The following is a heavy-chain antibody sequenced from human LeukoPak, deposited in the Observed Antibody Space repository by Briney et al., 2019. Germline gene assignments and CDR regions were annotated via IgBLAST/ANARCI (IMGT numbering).Heavy chain of an antibody. CDR2: IHHSGST. V-gene: IGHV4-38-2*02. CDR3: ARDRGGYTYSHDY. D-gene: IGHD5-18*01. J-gene: IGHJ4*02. Sequence: SETLSLTCTVSGYSISSGYYWAWIRQPPGKGLEWIGCIHHSGSTYYNPSLKSRVTISVETSKNQFSLKLRSVTAADTAMYYCARDRGGYTYSHDYWGQGTLVTVSS. CDR1: GYSISSGYY.